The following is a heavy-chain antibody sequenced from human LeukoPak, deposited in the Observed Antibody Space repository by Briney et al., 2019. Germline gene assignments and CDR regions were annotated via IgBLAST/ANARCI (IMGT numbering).Heavy chain of an antibody. D-gene: IGHD3-22*01. CDR1: GFTFSSYW. CDR2: IKQDGSEK. V-gene: IGHV3-7*01. J-gene: IGHJ5*02. Sequence: GGSLRLSCAASGFTFSSYWMSWVRQAPGKGLEGVANIKQDGSEKNYVDSLKGRFTISRDNAKNALFLQMNSLRAEDTAVYYCASLGGSYYDTSDNPWGQGTLVTVSS. CDR3: ASLGGSYYDTSDNP.